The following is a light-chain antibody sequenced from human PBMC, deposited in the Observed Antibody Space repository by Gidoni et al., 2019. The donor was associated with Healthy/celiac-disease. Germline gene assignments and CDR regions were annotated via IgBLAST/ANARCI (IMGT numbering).Light chain of an antibody. CDR3: AAWDDSLNGWV. CDR2: STN. CDR1: SSNIGSNT. J-gene: IGLJ3*02. Sequence: QSVLTQPPSASRTPGQRVTISCSGSSSNIGSNTVNWYQQLPGTAPKLLIYSTNQRPSGVPDRFSGSKSGTSASLAISGLQSEDEADYYCAAWDDSLNGWVFGGGTTLTVL. V-gene: IGLV1-44*01.